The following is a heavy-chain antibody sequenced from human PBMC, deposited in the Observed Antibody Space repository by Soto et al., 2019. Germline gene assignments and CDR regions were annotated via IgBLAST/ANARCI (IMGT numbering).Heavy chain of an antibody. CDR2: INPNSGCT. CDR1: GYTFTGYY. CDR3: ARDPQGVGATGAGGWNWFDP. J-gene: IGHJ5*02. Sequence: QVQLVQSGAEVKKPGASVKVSCKASGYTFTGYYMHWVRQAPGQGLEWMGWINPNSGCTNYAQKLQGRVTMTRDTSISTAYMELSRLRSDDTAVYYCARDPQGVGATGAGGWNWFDPWGQGTLVTVSS. V-gene: IGHV1-2*02. D-gene: IGHD1-26*01.